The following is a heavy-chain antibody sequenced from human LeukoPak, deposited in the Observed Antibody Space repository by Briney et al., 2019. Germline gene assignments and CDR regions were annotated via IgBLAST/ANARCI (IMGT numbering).Heavy chain of an antibody. J-gene: IGHJ4*02. CDR1: GYSISSDCY. CDR2: IYHSGNT. D-gene: IGHD1-1*01. V-gene: IGHV4-38-2*02. CDR3: ASLIGRTGIDY. Sequence: SETLSLTCTVSGYSISSDCYWGWIRQPPGKGLEWIGTIYHSGNTDYNPSLKTRVTISVDTSKNQFSLKLSSVTAADTAVYYCASLIGRTGIDYWGQGTLVTVSS.